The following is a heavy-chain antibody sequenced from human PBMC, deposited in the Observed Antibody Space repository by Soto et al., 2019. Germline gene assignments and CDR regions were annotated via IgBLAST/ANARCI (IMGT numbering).Heavy chain of an antibody. J-gene: IGHJ6*02. CDR2: ISYDGSNK. D-gene: IGHD1-26*01. V-gene: IGHV3-30-3*01. CDR3: AREYSGSYDALYYYDGMDV. CDR1: GFPFSSYA. Sequence: GGYLRLSCAASGFPFSSYAMHWVRQAPGKGLEWVAVISYDGSNKYYADSVKGRFTISRDNSKNTLYLQMNSLRAEDTAVYYCAREYSGSYDALYYYDGMDVWGQGPTVIVSS.